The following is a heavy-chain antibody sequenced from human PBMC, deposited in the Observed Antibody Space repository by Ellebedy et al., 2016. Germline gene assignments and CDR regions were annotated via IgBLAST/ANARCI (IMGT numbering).Heavy chain of an antibody. V-gene: IGHV1-69*04. Sequence: SVKVSXXASGGTFSSYAISWVRQAPGQGLEWMGRIIPILGIANYAQKFQGRVTITADKSTSTAYMELSSLRSEDTAVYYCASYIAVAGTNYFDYWGQGTLVTVSS. J-gene: IGHJ4*02. CDR2: IIPILGIA. D-gene: IGHD6-19*01. CDR3: ASYIAVAGTNYFDY. CDR1: GGTFSSYA.